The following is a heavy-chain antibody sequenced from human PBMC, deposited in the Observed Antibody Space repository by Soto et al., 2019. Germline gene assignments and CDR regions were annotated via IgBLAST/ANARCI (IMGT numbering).Heavy chain of an antibody. V-gene: IGHV1-69*12. CDR3: ARRAEGWAYYYGMDV. CDR1: GGTFSSYA. CDR2: IIPIFGTA. J-gene: IGHJ6*02. D-gene: IGHD1-26*01. Sequence: QVQLVQSGAEVKKPGSSVKVSCKASGGTFSSYAISWVRQAPGQGLEWMGGIIPIFGTANYAQKFQGRVTLPADESTSTDCIELRSLRSEDTAVYYCARRAEGWAYYYGMDVWGQGTTVTVSS.